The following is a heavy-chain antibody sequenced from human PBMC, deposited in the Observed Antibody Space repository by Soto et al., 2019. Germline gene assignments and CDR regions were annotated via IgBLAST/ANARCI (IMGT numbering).Heavy chain of an antibody. CDR1: GYTLTELS. J-gene: IGHJ6*03. V-gene: IGHV1-24*01. D-gene: IGHD2-15*01. CDR3: ATGGSTPYYYYMDV. CDR2: FDPEDGET. Sequence: ASVKVSCKVSGYTLTELSMHWVRQAPGKGLEWMGGFDPEDGETIYAQKFQGRVTMTEDTSTDTAYMELSSLRSEDTAVYYCATGGSTPYYYYMDVWGKGTTVTVSS.